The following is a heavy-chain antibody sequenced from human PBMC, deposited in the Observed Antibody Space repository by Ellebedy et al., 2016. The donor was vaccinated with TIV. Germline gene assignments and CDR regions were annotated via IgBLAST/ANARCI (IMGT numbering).Heavy chain of an antibody. Sequence: AASVKVSCKASGYTFVNYGLSWVRQAPGQGLEGTGWISAYKVNTNYAQNVQGRVTMTSDTSTSTEYMELRSLRYDDTAVYYCERDLGEMKFDYWGQGTLVTVSS. J-gene: IGHJ4*02. CDR2: ISAYKVNT. V-gene: IGHV1-18*04. CDR1: GYTFVNYG. D-gene: IGHD2-21*01. CDR3: ERDLGEMKFDY.